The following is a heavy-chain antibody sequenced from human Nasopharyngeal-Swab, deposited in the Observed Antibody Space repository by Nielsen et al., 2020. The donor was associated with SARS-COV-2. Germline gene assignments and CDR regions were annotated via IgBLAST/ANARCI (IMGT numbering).Heavy chain of an antibody. CDR3: ARDHVEVMRHCRSTSCYTSGSTIFRRYYAMDV. J-gene: IGHJ6*02. CDR2: IWYDGSDR. Sequence: VRQAPGKGLEWVAVIWYDGSDRYYADSVKGRFTISRDNSKNTLYLQMNSLRAEDTAVYSCARDHVEVMRHCRSTSCYTSGSTIFRRYYAMDVWGQGTTVTVSS. V-gene: IGHV3-33*01. D-gene: IGHD2-2*02.